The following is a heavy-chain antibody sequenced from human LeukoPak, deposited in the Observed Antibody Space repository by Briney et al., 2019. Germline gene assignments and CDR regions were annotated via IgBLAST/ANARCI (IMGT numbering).Heavy chain of an antibody. Sequence: PGGSLRLSCAASGFTFSSYWMHWVRQAPGKGLVWVSRIKNDGSSTNYADSVKGRFTISRDNAKNTLYLQMNSLRAEDTAVYYCARLTFGGYSGSGSDIWGQGTMVTVSS. D-gene: IGHD3-10*01. CDR2: IKNDGSST. J-gene: IGHJ3*02. CDR1: GFTFSSYW. V-gene: IGHV3-74*01. CDR3: ARLTFGGYSGSGSDI.